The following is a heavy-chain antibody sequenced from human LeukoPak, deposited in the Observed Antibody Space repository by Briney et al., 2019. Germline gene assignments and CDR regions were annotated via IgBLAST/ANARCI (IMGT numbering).Heavy chain of an antibody. CDR2: INHGGGT. V-gene: IGHV4-34*01. CDR1: GGSFSDYF. J-gene: IGHJ4*02. CDR3: ARGEDGTGDYRPTYFDS. Sequence: SETLCLTCAVCGGSFSDYFWNWTRQPPGKGLEWIGEINHGGGTRYNPSLKSRATISVDTSKKQFSLNLTSVTAADTAVYYCARGEDGTGDYRPTYFDSWGQGTLVTVSS. D-gene: IGHD4-17*01.